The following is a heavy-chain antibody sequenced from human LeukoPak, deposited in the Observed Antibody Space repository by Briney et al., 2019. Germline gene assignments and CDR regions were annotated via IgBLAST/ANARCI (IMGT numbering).Heavy chain of an antibody. Sequence: GGSLRLSCAASTFTFSRYWMHWVRQALGKGLVWVSRINSDGTNTYYADSVKGRFTISRDNTKNTLYLQMNSLRTEDTAVYYCARDRAAFGVVQVGYWGQGTLVTVSS. V-gene: IGHV3-74*01. D-gene: IGHD3-3*01. J-gene: IGHJ4*02. CDR2: INSDGTNT. CDR3: ARDRAAFGVVQVGY. CDR1: TFTFSRYW.